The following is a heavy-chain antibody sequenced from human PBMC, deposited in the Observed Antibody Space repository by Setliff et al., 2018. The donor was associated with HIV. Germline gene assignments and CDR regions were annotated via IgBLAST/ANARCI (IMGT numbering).Heavy chain of an antibody. CDR3: ARVPSGAAGLVRAGFYF. J-gene: IGHJ4*01. Sequence: GASVKVSCKASGYSFTAYGISWVRQAPGQGFEWMGWINIDRGHTNFAQKFQDRVTVTTDTSTNTTYMELRGLRSDDTATYYCARVPSGAAGLVRAGFYFWGQGTLVTVS. CDR1: GYSFTAYG. CDR2: INIDRGHT. V-gene: IGHV1-18*01. D-gene: IGHD6-25*01.